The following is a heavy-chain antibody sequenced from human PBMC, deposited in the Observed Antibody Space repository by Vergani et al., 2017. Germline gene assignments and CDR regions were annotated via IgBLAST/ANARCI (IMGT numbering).Heavy chain of an antibody. J-gene: IGHJ4*02. CDR2: IKQDGSEK. CDR1: GFTFSSYW. Sequence: EVQLVESGGGLVQPGGSLRLSCAASGFTFSSYWMSWVRQAPGKGLEWVANIKQDGSEKYYVDSVKGRFTISRDNAKNSLYLKMNSLRAEDTAVYYCARDLTPGGAAAGTSPFDYWGQGTLVTVSS. CDR3: ARDLTPGGAAAGTSPFDY. V-gene: IGHV3-7*03. D-gene: IGHD6-13*01.